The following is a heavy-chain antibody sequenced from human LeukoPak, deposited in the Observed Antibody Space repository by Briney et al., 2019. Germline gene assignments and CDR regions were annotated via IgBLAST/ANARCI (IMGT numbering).Heavy chain of an antibody. V-gene: IGHV4-39*01. J-gene: IGHJ4*02. CDR1: SDSISSSSYL. CDR2: IYSNGHI. D-gene: IGHD3-10*01. Sequence: PSETLSLTCSVSSDSISSSSYLWVWVRQPPGKGLEWIGDIYSNGHISYNPSLKSRAAISVDTSKNQFSLNLSSVTAADTAVYYCARRHYGSGNIDSWGQGTLVTVSS. CDR3: ARRHYGSGNIDS.